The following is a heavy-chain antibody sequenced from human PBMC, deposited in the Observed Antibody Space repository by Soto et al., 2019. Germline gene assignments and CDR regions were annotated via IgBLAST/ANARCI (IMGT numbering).Heavy chain of an antibody. V-gene: IGHV3-74*01. CDR2: LNSDGSTT. J-gene: IGHJ4*02. Sequence: EVQLVESGGGLVQPGGSLRLSCAASGFTFSSYWMHWVRQAPGKGLVWVSRLNSDGSTTSYADSVKGRFTISRDNAKNTLYLQMNSLRAEDTAVYYCAKIPDSPYRLDHWGQGTLVTVSS. CDR3: AKIPDSPYRLDH. CDR1: GFTFSSYW. D-gene: IGHD3-16*02.